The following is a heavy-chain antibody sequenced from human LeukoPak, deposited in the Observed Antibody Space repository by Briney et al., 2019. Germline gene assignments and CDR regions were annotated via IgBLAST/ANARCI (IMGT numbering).Heavy chain of an antibody. J-gene: IGHJ4*02. Sequence: SETLSLTCAVYGGSFSGYYWSWIRQPPGKGLEWIGEINHSGSTNYNPSLKSRVTISVDTSKNQFSLKLSSVTAADTAVYYCASTFSDAYYFDYWGQGTLVTVS. CDR1: GGSFSGYY. CDR2: INHSGST. V-gene: IGHV4-34*01. CDR3: ASTFSDAYYFDY.